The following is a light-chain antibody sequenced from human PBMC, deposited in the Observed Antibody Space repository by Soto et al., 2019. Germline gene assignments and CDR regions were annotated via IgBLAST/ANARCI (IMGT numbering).Light chain of an antibody. CDR3: AAWDDSLNGYV. J-gene: IGLJ1*01. CDR2: DVS. Sequence: QSALTQPRSVSGSLGQSVTISCTGTSSDVGGYNYVSWYQQHPGKAPKLMIYDVSKRPSGVPDRFSGSKSGDTASLTISGLQAEDEADYYCAAWDDSLNGYVFGTGTKVTVL. CDR1: SSDVGGYNY. V-gene: IGLV2-11*01.